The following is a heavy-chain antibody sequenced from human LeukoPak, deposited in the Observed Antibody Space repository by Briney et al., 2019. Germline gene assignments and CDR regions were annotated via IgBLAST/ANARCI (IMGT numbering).Heavy chain of an antibody. CDR2: VSSSSTYI. D-gene: IGHD3-10*01. CDR1: GFTFNTYS. J-gene: IGHJ3*01. V-gene: IGHV3-21*01. Sequence: GGSLRLSCAASGFTFNTYSMNWLRQAPGKGLEWVSYVSSSSTYIYYADSLKGRFHISRDHAKHSLYLQMNSLRAEDTAVYYRVSGGGAFDFWGQGTMVTVSS. CDR3: VSGGGAFDF.